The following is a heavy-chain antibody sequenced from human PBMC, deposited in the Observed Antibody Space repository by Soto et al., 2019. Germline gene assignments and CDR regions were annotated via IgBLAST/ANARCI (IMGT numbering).Heavy chain of an antibody. D-gene: IGHD3-3*01. Sequence: GASVKVSCKASGYRFTSYDINWVRQATGQGLEWMGWMNPNSGNTGYAQKFQGRVTMTRNTSISTAYMELSSLRSEDTAVYYCARRFLEWTKPPYYYYMDVWGKGTTVTVSS. V-gene: IGHV1-8*01. CDR1: GYRFTSYD. CDR3: ARRFLEWTKPPYYYYMDV. J-gene: IGHJ6*03. CDR2: MNPNSGNT.